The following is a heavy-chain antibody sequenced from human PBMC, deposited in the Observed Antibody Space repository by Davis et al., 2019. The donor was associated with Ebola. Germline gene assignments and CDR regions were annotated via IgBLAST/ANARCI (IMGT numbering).Heavy chain of an antibody. V-gene: IGHV4-59*01. CDR2: IYYSGST. J-gene: IGHJ4*02. D-gene: IGHD1/OR15-1a*01. CDR3: ARDSSIEQYYFDY. Sequence: MPSETLSLTCTVSGGSISSYYWSWIRQPPGKGLEWIGYIYYSGSTNYNPSLKSRVTISVDTSKNQFSLKLSSVTAADTAVYYCARDSSIEQYYFDYWGQGTLVTVSS. CDR1: GGSISSYY.